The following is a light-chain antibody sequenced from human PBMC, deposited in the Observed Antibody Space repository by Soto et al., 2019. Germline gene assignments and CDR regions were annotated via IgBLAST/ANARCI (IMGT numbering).Light chain of an antibody. CDR1: QSVSNR. CDR2: DAS. J-gene: IGKJ1*01. V-gene: IGKV1-5*01. Sequence: DIQMTQSPSTLSASFGDRVTITCRASQSVSNRLAWYQQRPGQAPKLLIYDASSLESGVPSTFSGSASGTEFTLTISSLQPDDFATYYCLQDHDDPWTFGQGTKVDI. CDR3: LQDHDDPWT.